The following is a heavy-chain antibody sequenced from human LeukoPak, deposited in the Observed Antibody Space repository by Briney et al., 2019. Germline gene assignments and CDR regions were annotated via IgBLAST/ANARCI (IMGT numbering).Heavy chain of an antibody. CDR1: GFTFSSSTFGSYT. Sequence: GGSLRLSCATSGFTFSSSTFGSYTMNWVRQAPGKGLEWVSSISSTGTYIYYTESVKGRFTISRDNAKNTLYLQMTGPRDEDAAVYYCARGRSSSSWSDYWGQGTLVTVSS. CDR3: ARGRSSSSWSDY. CDR2: ISSTGTYI. V-gene: IGHV3-21*01. D-gene: IGHD6-13*01. J-gene: IGHJ4*02.